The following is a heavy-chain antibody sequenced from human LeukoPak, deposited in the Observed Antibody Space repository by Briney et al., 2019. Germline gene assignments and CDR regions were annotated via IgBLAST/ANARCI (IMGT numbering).Heavy chain of an antibody. D-gene: IGHD2-21*02. V-gene: IGHV1-69*13. CDR2: IIPIFGTA. CDR1: GGTFSSYA. J-gene: IGHJ3*02. CDR3: ARQETGGTYCGGDCDAFDI. Sequence: SVKVSCKASGGTFSSYAISWVRQAPGQGLEWMGGIIPIFGTANYAQKFQGRVTITADESTSTAYMELSSLRSEDTAVYYCARQETGGTYCGGDCDAFDIWGQGTMVTVSS.